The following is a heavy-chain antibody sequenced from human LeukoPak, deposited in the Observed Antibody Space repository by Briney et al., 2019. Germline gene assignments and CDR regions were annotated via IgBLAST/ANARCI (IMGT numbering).Heavy chain of an antibody. V-gene: IGHV1-2*06. CDR1: GYTFTGYY. J-gene: IGHJ4*02. CDR3: ARSYYYDSSGYYYAPPAYFDY. CDR2: INPDSGAT. Sequence: EASIKVSCKASGYTFTGYYIHWVRQAPGQGLEWMGRINPDSGATNYAQKFQGRVTMTRDKSIRTAYMDLSRLRSDDTAVYYCARSYYYDSSGYYYAPPAYFDYWGQGTLVTVSS. D-gene: IGHD3-22*01.